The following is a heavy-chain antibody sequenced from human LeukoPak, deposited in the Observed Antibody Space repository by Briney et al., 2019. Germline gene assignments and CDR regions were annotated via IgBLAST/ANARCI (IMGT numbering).Heavy chain of an antibody. CDR1: GGSISSYY. Sequence: SETLSLTCTVSGGSISSYYWSWIRQPPAKGLEGIGYIYYCGSTNYNPSLKRRVTISVDTSKNQFSLKLSSVTAADTAVYYCARGKRTAMVQYYFDYWGQGTLVTVSS. CDR2: IYYCGST. J-gene: IGHJ4*02. V-gene: IGHV4-59*01. CDR3: ARGKRTAMVQYYFDY. D-gene: IGHD5-18*01.